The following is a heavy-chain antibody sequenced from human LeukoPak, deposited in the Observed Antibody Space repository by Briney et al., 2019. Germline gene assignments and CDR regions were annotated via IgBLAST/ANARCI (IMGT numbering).Heavy chain of an antibody. J-gene: IGHJ3*02. CDR2: INPNSGGT. D-gene: IGHD2-8*02. V-gene: IGHV1-2*02. Sequence: ASVKVSCKASGYTFTGYYTHWVRQAPGQGLEWMGWINPNSGGTNYAQKFQGRVTMTRDTSISTAYMELSRLRSDDTAVYYCARVRVGSEGAFDIWGQGTMVTVSS. CDR1: GYTFTGYY. CDR3: ARVRVGSEGAFDI.